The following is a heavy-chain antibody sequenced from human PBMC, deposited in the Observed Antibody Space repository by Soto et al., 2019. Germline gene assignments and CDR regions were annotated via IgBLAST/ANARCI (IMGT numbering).Heavy chain of an antibody. D-gene: IGHD6-13*01. V-gene: IGHV5-51*01. CDR3: ARSPRSSPYFDY. Sequence: HGESLKISCQSSGYTFSNFWIGWVCQLPGKGLEWMGIIYPGDHETRYSPSFHGKVTISADRSINTAYLQWNSLEASDTAFYFCARSPRSSPYFDYWGQGALVTVS. CDR2: IYPGDHET. CDR1: GYTFSNFW. J-gene: IGHJ4*02.